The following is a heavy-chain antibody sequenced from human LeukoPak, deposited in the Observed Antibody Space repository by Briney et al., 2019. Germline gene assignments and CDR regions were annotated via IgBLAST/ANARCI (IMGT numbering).Heavy chain of an antibody. J-gene: IGHJ4*02. CDR1: GGSISSGDYY. CDR2: IYYSGST. Sequence: ASETLSLTCTVSGGSISSGDYYWSWIRQPPGKGLEWIGYIYYSGSTYYNPSLKSRVTISADTSKNQFSLKLNSVTAADTAVYYCARGGGSSWDGYFDCWGQGTLVTVSS. V-gene: IGHV4-30-4*02. CDR3: ARGGGSSWDGYFDC. D-gene: IGHD6-13*01.